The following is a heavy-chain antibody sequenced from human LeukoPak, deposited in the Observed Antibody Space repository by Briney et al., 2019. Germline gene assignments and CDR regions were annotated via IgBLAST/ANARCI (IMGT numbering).Heavy chain of an antibody. J-gene: IGHJ4*02. CDR2: ISSSSSTI. V-gene: IGHV3-48*04. Sequence: GGSLRLSCAASGFTFSSYSMNWVRQALGKGLEWVSYISSSSSTIYYADSVKGRFTISRDNAKNTLYLQMNSLRAEDTAVYYCARKQWLDGDWGQGTLVTVSS. CDR1: GFTFSSYS. CDR3: ARKQWLDGD. D-gene: IGHD6-19*01.